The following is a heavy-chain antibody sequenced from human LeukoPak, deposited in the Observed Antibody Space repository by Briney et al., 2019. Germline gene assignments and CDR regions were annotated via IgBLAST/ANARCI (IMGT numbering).Heavy chain of an antibody. J-gene: IGHJ4*02. D-gene: IGHD3-3*01. CDR1: GFTFSSYA. Sequence: GGSLRLSCAASGFTFSSYAMSWVRQAPGKGLEWVSAISGSGANTHYADSVKGRFTISRDNSKNTLYLQMNSLRAEDTAVYYCAKGRRITIFGLFDYWGQGTLVTVSS. CDR3: AKGRRITIFGLFDY. V-gene: IGHV3-23*01. CDR2: ISGSGANT.